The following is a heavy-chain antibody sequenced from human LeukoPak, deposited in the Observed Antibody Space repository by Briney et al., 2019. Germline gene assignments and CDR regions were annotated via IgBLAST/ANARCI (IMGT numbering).Heavy chain of an antibody. CDR1: GFTFSSYW. CDR3: ARESYYDILTGYSY. D-gene: IGHD3-9*01. Sequence: GGSLRLSCAASGFTFSSYWMSWVRQAPGKGLEWVANIKQDGSEKYHVDSVKGRFTISRDNAKNSLYLQMNSVRAEDTAVYYCARESYYDILTGYSYWGQGNLVTVSS. CDR2: IKQDGSEK. V-gene: IGHV3-7*01. J-gene: IGHJ4*02.